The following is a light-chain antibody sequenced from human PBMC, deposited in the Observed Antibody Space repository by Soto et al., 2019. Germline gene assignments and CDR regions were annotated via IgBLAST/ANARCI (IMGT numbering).Light chain of an antibody. V-gene: IGLV3-21*02. Sequence: SYELTQPPSGSVAPGQTASIASGGARIGSKSVNWYQQRPGQAPVVVVHDDTDRPTGIPERFSGSNSGNTATLTITRVEAGDEADYYCQVWDGRSFQGVFGPGTKVTVL. J-gene: IGLJ1*01. CDR3: QVWDGRSFQGV. CDR2: DDT. CDR1: RIGSKS.